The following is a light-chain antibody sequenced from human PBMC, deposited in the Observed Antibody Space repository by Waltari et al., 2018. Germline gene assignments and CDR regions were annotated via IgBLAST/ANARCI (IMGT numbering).Light chain of an antibody. CDR3: QQFDNVPLT. CDR1: QDIDNN. V-gene: IGKV1-33*01. Sequence: DIQMTQSPSSLSASVGDRVIITCRASQDIDNNLNWYQQKPGKFPKLLIYASSTLETGVPSRFSGSGSGRKFSFTISSLQPEDFATYYCQQFDNVPLTFGGGTKVDIK. CDR2: ASS. J-gene: IGKJ4*01.